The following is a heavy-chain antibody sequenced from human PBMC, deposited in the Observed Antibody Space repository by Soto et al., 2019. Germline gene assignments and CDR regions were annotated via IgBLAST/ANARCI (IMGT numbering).Heavy chain of an antibody. Sequence: ASVKVSCKASGYTFTGYYMHWVRQAPGQGLEWMGWINPNSGGTNYAQKFQGRVTMTRDTSISTAYMELSRLRSDDTAMYYCARGLGEFTYYFDYWGQGTLVTVSS. D-gene: IGHD3-10*01. CDR1: GYTFTGYY. V-gene: IGHV1-2*02. J-gene: IGHJ4*02. CDR2: INPNSGGT. CDR3: ARGLGEFTYYFDY.